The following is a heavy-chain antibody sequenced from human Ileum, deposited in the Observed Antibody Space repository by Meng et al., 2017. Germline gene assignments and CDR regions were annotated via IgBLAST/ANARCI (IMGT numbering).Heavy chain of an antibody. CDR2: IHHSGST. V-gene: IGHV4-4*02. D-gene: IGHD1-26*01. CDR3: AREWSGSYRHFDY. CDR1: GGSISTSVW. Sequence: GQPQEPGPGLLKPSGTLTLTCAVSGGSISTSVWWSWGRQPPGEGLEWIGEIHHSGSTNYNPSLKSRVTISVDKSKNQFSLKLNSVTAADTAVYYCAREWSGSYRHFDYWGQGTLVTVSS. J-gene: IGHJ4*02.